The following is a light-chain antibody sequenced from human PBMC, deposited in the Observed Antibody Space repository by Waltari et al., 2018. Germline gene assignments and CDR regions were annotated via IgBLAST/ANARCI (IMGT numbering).Light chain of an antibody. CDR3: QQYNSYSLLT. CDR1: QSISKW. V-gene: IGKV1-5*03. Sequence: DIRMTQSPSTLSASAGDRVIISCRASQSISKWLAWYQQKPGKAPKLLIYEASTLHSGVPSRFSGTGSGTDFTLTISSLHPDDFATYYCQQYNSYSLLTFGGGTKVEIK. J-gene: IGKJ4*01. CDR2: EAS.